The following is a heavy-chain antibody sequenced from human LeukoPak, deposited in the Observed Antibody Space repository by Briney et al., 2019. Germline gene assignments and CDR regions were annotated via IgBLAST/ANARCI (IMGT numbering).Heavy chain of an antibody. J-gene: IGHJ5*02. D-gene: IGHD3-10*01. CDR1: GFTFSSYW. V-gene: IGHV3-74*01. Sequence: PGGSLRLSCAASGFTFSSYWMHWVRQAPGKGLVWVSRINSDGSSTSYADSVKGRFTISRDNSKNTLYLQMNSLRAEDTAVYYCARAGRITTVRGLKNWFDPWGQGTLVTVSS. CDR3: ARAGRITTVRGLKNWFDP. CDR2: INSDGSST.